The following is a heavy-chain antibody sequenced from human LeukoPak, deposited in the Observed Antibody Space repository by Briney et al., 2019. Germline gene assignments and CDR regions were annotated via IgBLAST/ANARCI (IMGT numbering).Heavy chain of an antibody. J-gene: IGHJ6*02. CDR3: ARESNSGSYRRPHYYYYGMDV. CDR2: IIPIFGTA. D-gene: IGHD1-26*01. Sequence: SVKVSCKASGGTFSSYAISWVRQAPGQGLEWMGGIIPIFGTANYAQKFQGRVTITADESTSTAYMELSSLRSEDTAVYYCARESNSGSYRRPHYYYYGMDVWGQGTTVTVSS. V-gene: IGHV1-69*01. CDR1: GGTFSSYA.